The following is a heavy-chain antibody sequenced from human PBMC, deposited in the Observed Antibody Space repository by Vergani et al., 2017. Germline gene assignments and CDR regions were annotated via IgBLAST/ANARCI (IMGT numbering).Heavy chain of an antibody. Sequence: VQLVQSGTEVKKPGASVKVSCKASGYTFTTYGISWVRQAPGQGLEWMGWISASNGNTNYAQKLLGRVTMTTDRSTSTAYMELRSLRSDDTAVYYCARIDSSGYYYGGWFDPWGQGTLVTVSS. CDR2: ISASNGNT. J-gene: IGHJ5*02. V-gene: IGHV1-18*01. CDR3: ARIDSSGYYYGGWFDP. CDR1: GYTFTTYG. D-gene: IGHD3-22*01.